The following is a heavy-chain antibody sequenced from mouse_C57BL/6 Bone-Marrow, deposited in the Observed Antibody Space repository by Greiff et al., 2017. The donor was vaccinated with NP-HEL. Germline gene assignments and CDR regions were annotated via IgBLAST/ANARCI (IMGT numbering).Heavy chain of an antibody. D-gene: IGHD1-1*01. Sequence: EVKLMESGTVLARPGASVKMSCKTSGYTFTSYWMHWVKQRPGQGLEWIGAIYPGNSDTSYNQKFKGKAKLTAVTSASTAYMELSSLTNEDSAVYYCTRSLFITTVVVYWYFDVWGTGTTVTVSS. J-gene: IGHJ1*03. CDR2: IYPGNSDT. CDR3: TRSLFITTVVVYWYFDV. V-gene: IGHV1-5*01. CDR1: GYTFTSYW.